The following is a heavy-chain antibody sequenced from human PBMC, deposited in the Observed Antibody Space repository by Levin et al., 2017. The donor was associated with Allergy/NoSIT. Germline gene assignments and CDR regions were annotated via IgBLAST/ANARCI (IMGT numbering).Heavy chain of an antibody. V-gene: IGHV1-2*02. D-gene: IGHD3-22*01. CDR3: ARDTFGTMTYNY. CDR1: GYTFTGYY. CDR2: INPNSGGT. J-gene: IGHJ4*02. Sequence: ASVKVSCKASGYTFTGYYMHWVRQAPGQGLEWMGWINPNSGGTNYAQKFQGRVTMTRDTSISTAYMELSRLRSDDTAVYYCARDTFGTMTYNYWGQGTLVTVSS.